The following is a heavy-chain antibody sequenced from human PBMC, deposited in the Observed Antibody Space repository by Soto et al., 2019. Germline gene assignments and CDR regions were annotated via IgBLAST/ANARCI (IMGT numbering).Heavy chain of an antibody. V-gene: IGHV4-31*03. CDR1: GGSISSDGSY. CDR2: VYYSGYT. D-gene: IGHD3-22*01. Sequence: QVQLQESGPGLVKPSQTLSLTCTVSGGSISSDGSYWSWIRQHPGKGLEWIGYVYYSGYTYNNPFLKSRVIISRDTSKNQFSLKLSSVTAADTAVYYCARSNNYDSSGYQYWGQGTLITVSS. CDR3: ARSNNYDSSGYQY. J-gene: IGHJ4*02.